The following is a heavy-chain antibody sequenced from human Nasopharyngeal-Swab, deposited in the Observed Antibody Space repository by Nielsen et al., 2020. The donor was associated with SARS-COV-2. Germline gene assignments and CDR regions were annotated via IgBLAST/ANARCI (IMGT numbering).Heavy chain of an antibody. J-gene: IGHJ6*04. CDR3: TTDGTTTVTTWVDV. CDR2: IKSKTDGGTT. Sequence: WIRQPPGQGLEQVGRIKSKTDGGTTDYAAPVKGRFTISRDDSKNTLYLQMNSLKTEDTAVYYCTTDGTTTVTTWVDVWGKGTTVTVSS. V-gene: IGHV3-15*07. D-gene: IGHD4-17*01.